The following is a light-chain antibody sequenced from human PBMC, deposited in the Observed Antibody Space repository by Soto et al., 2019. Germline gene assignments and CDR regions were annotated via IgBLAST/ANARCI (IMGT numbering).Light chain of an antibody. CDR2: EVD. J-gene: IGLJ2*01. V-gene: IGLV2-14*01. CDR3: SSYTRSSTLVL. CDR1: SSDVGGYNL. Sequence: QSALTQPASVSGSPGQSITISCTGTSSDVGGYNLVSWYQQHPGKAPKLMIFEVDNRPSGVSNRFSGSKSGNTASLTISGLQAEDEADYYCSSYTRSSTLVLFGGGTKLTVL.